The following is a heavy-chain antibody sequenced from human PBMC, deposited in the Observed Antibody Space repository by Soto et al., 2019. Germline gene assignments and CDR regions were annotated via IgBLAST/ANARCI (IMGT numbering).Heavy chain of an antibody. V-gene: IGHV3-23*01. D-gene: IGHD6-19*01. J-gene: IGHJ4*02. CDR2: ISGSGGST. Sequence: GGSLRLSCAASGFTFSSYAMSWVRQAPGKGLEWVSAISGSGGSTYYADSVKGRFTISRDNSKNTLYLQMNSLRAEDTAVYYCARDSSGYSSGWPANYFDYWGQETLVTVSS. CDR3: ARDSSGYSSGWPANYFDY. CDR1: GFTFSSYA.